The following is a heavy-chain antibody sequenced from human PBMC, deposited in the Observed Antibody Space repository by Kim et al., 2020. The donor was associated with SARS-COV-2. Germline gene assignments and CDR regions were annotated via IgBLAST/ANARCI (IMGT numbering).Heavy chain of an antibody. CDR2: ISAYNGNT. Sequence: ASVKVSCKASGYTFTSYGISWVRQAPGQGLEWMGWISAYNGNTNYAQKLQGRVTMTTDTSTSTAYMELRSLRSDDTAVYYCARGEHIVATLGDAFDIWGQGTMVTVSS. CDR3: ARGEHIVATLGDAFDI. V-gene: IGHV1-18*04. J-gene: IGHJ3*02. D-gene: IGHD5-12*01. CDR1: GYTFTSYG.